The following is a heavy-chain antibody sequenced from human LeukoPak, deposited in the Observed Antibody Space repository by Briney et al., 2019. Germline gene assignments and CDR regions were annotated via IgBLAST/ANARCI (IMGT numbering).Heavy chain of an antibody. D-gene: IGHD3-22*01. CDR1: GYSFTNSW. CDR3: ASAGDTSDYFYFGAFDI. V-gene: IGHV5-51*01. J-gene: IGHJ3*02. Sequence: GESLKISCKGSGYSFTNSWIGWVRQMPGKGLEWMGIIYPGDSDTTYSPSFQGQVTISADKSISTAYLQWSSLKASDTAMYYCASAGDTSDYFYFGAFDIWGQGTMVTVSS. CDR2: IYPGDSDT.